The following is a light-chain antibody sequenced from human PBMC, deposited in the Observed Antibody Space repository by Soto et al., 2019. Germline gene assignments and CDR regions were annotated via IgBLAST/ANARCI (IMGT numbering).Light chain of an antibody. CDR2: DVS. Sequence: QSALTQPASVSGSPGRPITTSAIETTSNVGGNNYASWYQQHPAKAPKLMIYDVSNRPSGVSNRFSGSKSGDTASLTISGLQAEDEADYYCSSYTSSSTYVFGTGTKLTVL. V-gene: IGLV2-14*03. J-gene: IGLJ1*01. CDR1: TSNVGGNNY. CDR3: SSYTSSSTYV.